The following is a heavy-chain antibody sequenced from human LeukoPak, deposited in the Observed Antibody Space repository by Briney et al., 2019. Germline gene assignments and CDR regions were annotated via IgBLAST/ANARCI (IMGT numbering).Heavy chain of an antibody. V-gene: IGHV3-48*01. J-gene: IGHJ6*03. CDR3: ARGSGGQQLIRGYYYMDV. CDR1: GFTFSSYS. D-gene: IGHD6-6*01. Sequence: PGGSLRLSCAASGFTFSSYSMNWVRQAPGKGLEWVSYISSSSSTIYYADSVKGRFTISRDNAKNSLYLQMSSLRAEDTAVYYCARGSGGQQLIRGYYYMDVWGKGTTVTVSS. CDR2: ISSSSSTI.